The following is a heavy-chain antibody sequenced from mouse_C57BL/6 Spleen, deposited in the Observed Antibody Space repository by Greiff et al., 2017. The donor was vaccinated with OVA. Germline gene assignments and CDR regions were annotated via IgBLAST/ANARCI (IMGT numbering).Heavy chain of an antibody. J-gene: IGHJ2*01. CDR3: ARGGVTNYFDY. CDR1: GYTFTSYW. D-gene: IGHD2-2*01. V-gene: IGHV1-52*01. Sequence: QVQLQQPGAELVRPGSSVKLSCKASGYTFTSYWMHWVKPRPIQGLEWIGNIDPSDSETHYNQKFKDKATLTVDKSSSTAYMQLSSLTSEDSAVYYCARGGVTNYFDYWGQGTTLTVSS. CDR2: IDPSDSET.